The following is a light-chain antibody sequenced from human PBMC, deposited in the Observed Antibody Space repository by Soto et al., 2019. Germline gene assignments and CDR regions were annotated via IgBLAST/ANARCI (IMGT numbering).Light chain of an antibody. Sequence: DIQMTQSPSTLSAXVXXXXXITCLASQSISSWLAWYQQKPGKAPKLLIYAASSLQSGVPSRFSGSGSGTKFTLTIASLQPDDLATYYCQQYNAAFGQVTLLAVK. V-gene: IGKV1-5*01. CDR1: QSISSW. CDR2: AAS. J-gene: IGKJ5*01. CDR3: QQYNAA.